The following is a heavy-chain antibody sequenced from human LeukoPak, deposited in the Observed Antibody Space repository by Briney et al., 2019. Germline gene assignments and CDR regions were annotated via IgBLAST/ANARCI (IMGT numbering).Heavy chain of an antibody. Sequence: GGSLRLSCAASGFILNDHYIDWVRQAPGKGLVWVSRINTDGSTTTYADSVKGRFTISRDNAKNTLYLQMNSLRAEETAVYFCARAADYYASGIFYWGQGTLVTVSS. CDR3: ARAADYYASGIFY. V-gene: IGHV3-74*01. D-gene: IGHD3-10*01. CDR1: GFILNDHY. CDR2: INTDGSTT. J-gene: IGHJ4*02.